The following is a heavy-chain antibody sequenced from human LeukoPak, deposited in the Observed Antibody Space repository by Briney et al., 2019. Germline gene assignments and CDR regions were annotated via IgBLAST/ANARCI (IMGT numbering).Heavy chain of an antibody. CDR1: GFPFYNYW. CDR2: ISSSGSSI. Sequence: QPGGSLRLSCTASGFPFYNYWMTWVRQAPGKGLEWVSYISSSGSSIYYADSVKGRFTISRDNAKNSLYLQMNSLRVEDTAVYYCARARTYYYDSSGYYPCMDVWGQGTTVTVSS. CDR3: ARARTYYYDSSGYYPCMDV. V-gene: IGHV3-48*04. J-gene: IGHJ6*02. D-gene: IGHD3-22*01.